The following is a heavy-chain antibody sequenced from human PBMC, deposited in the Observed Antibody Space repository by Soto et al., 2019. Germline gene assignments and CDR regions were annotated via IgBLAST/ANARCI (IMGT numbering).Heavy chain of an antibody. J-gene: IGHJ6*02. V-gene: IGHV4-30-4*01. CDR3: ATLWGSYRQYYYGMDV. Sequence: SETLSLTCTVSGGSISSGDYYLSWIRQPPGKGLEWIGYIYYSGSTYYNPSLKSRVTISVDTSKNQFSLKLSSVTAADTAVYYCATLWGSYRQYYYGMDVWGQGTTVTVSS. CDR2: IYYSGST. CDR1: GGSISSGDYY. D-gene: IGHD3-16*02.